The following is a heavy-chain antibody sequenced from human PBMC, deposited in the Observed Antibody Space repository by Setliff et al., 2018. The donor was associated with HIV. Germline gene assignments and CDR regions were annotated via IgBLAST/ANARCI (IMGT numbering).Heavy chain of an antibody. CDR3: ARSGLVYDDVLTGPPTDY. CDR2: LNAGYGNT. D-gene: IGHD3-9*01. V-gene: IGHV1-3*01. CDR1: GYTFGNHT. J-gene: IGHJ4*02. Sequence: ASVKVSCKASGYTFGNHTIHWVRQAPGKRPEWMGWLNAGYGNTKYSQKLQGRVTITRDISASTAYMELSSLRSEDTAVYYCARSGLVYDDVLTGPPTDYWGQGTLVTVSS.